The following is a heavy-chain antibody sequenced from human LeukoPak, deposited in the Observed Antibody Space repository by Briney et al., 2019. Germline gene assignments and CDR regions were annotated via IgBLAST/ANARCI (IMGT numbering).Heavy chain of an antibody. CDR3: ARDLSGYSYGTGRDYYYGMDV. D-gene: IGHD5-18*01. J-gene: IGHJ6*02. CDR2: IKQDGSAK. V-gene: IGHV3-7*01. Sequence: GGSLRLSCAASGFTFSSYWMSWVRQAPGKGLEWVANIKQDGSAKYYVDSVKGRFTISRDNAKNSLYLQMNSLRAEDTAMYYCARDLSGYSYGTGRDYYYGMDVWGQGTTVTVSS. CDR1: GFTFSSYW.